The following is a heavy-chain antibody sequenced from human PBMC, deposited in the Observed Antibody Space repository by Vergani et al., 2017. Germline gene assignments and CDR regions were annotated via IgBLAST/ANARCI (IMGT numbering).Heavy chain of an antibody. CDR3: ARQTAHRSFWTY. CDR1: GYSINSGFF. CDR2: IYHTGIV. V-gene: IGHV4-38-2*02. D-gene: IGHD3/OR15-3a*01. J-gene: IGHJ4*02. Sequence: QVQLQESGPGLVKPSETLSLTCTVSGYSINSGFFWGWIRQPPGKGLEWIGSIYHTGIVTHNPSLESRLTISVDTSKNQFSLKLNSVTAADTAVYYCARQTAHRSFWTYWGQGTLVTVSS.